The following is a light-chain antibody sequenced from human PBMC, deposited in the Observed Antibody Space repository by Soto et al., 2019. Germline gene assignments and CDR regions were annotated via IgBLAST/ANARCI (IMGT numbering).Light chain of an antibody. CDR2: GAS. V-gene: IGKV3-20*01. CDR1: QSVSSNY. J-gene: IGKJ1*01. CDR3: QQFDRSLPSWT. Sequence: ETVLTQSPGTLSLSPGERATLSCRASQSVSSNYLAWYQHIPGQAPRLLIYGASTRATGIPDRFSGSGSGTNVTLTISRLAPEDFAVYYCQQFDRSLPSWTFGQGTKVE.